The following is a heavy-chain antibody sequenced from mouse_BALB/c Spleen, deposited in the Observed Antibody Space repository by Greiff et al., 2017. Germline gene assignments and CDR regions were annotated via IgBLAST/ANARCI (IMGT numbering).Heavy chain of an antibody. CDR3: ARGGPYGNRFAY. CDR1: GYAFTNYW. CDR2: IYPGSGNT. V-gene: IGHV1-63*01. Sequence: QVQLQQSGAELVRPGTSVKISCKASGYAFTNYWLGWVKQRPGHGLEWIGDIYPGSGNTYYNEKFKGKAKLTADKSSSTAYMQLSSLTSEDSAVYFCARGGPYGNRFAYWGQGTLVTVSA. J-gene: IGHJ3*01. D-gene: IGHD2-10*02.